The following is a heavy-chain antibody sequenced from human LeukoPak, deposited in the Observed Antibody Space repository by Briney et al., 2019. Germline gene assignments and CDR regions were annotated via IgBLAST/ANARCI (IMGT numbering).Heavy chain of an antibody. V-gene: IGHV4-34*01. J-gene: IGHJ4*02. CDR3: ARGARWLQFSDY. D-gene: IGHD5-24*01. CDR2: INHSGST. Sequence: PSETLSLTCAVYGGSFSGYYWSWIRQPPGKGLEWIGEINHSGSTNYNPSLKSRVTISVDTSKNQFSLKLSSVTAADTAVYYCARGARWLQFSDYWGQGTLVTVSS. CDR1: GGSFSGYY.